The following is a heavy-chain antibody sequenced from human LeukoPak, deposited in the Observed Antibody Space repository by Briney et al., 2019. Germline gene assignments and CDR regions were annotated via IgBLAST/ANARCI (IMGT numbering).Heavy chain of an antibody. CDR3: AKDRLRLGELSLEPYDY. J-gene: IGHJ4*02. CDR2: ISGSGGST. V-gene: IGHV3-23*01. CDR1: GFTFSSYS. D-gene: IGHD3-16*02. Sequence: PGGSLRLSCAASGFTFSSYSMNWVRQAPGKGLEWVSAISGSGGSTYYADSVKGRFTISRDNSKNTLYLQMNSLRAEDTAVYYCAKDRLRLGELSLEPYDYWGQGTLVTVSS.